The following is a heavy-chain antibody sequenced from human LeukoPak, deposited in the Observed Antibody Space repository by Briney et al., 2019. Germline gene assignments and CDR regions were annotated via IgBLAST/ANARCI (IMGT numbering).Heavy chain of an antibody. Sequence: TSETLSLTCAVYGGSFSGYYWSWIRQPPGKGLEWIGKINHSGSTNYNPSLKSRVTISVDTSKNQFSLKLSSVTAADTAVYYCARNDYVWGSYRLNWFDPWGQGTLVTVSS. V-gene: IGHV4-34*01. CDR1: GGSFSGYY. J-gene: IGHJ5*02. D-gene: IGHD3-16*02. CDR2: INHSGST. CDR3: ARNDYVWGSYRLNWFDP.